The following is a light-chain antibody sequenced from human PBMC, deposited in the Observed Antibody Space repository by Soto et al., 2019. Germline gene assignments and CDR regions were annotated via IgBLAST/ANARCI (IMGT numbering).Light chain of an antibody. Sequence: QSVLTQPASVSGSPGQSITISCTGTSSDVGAYKYVSWYQQHPGKAPKLMIYEVSNRPSGVSNRFSASKSGNTASLTISGLQAEDEADYYCSSLTISSTYVFGTGTKLTVL. CDR3: SSLTISSTYV. CDR2: EVS. J-gene: IGLJ1*01. CDR1: SSDVGAYKY. V-gene: IGLV2-14*01.